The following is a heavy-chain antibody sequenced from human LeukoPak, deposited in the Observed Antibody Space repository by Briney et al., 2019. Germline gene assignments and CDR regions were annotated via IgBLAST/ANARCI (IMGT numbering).Heavy chain of an antibody. D-gene: IGHD1-26*01. CDR1: GYTFTCYY. Sequence: GALVKVSCKASGYTFTCYYMHWVRQAPGQGLEWMGWINPNSGGTNYAQKFQGRVTMTRDTSISTAYMELSRLRSDDTAVYYCARGYLVGATDWFDPWGQGTLVTVSS. J-gene: IGHJ5*02. V-gene: IGHV1-2*02. CDR2: INPNSGGT. CDR3: ARGYLVGATDWFDP.